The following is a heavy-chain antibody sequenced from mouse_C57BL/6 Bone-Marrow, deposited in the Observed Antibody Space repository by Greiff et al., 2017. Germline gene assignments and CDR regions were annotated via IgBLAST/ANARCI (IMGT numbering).Heavy chain of an antibody. D-gene: IGHD1-1*01. CDR2: IDPENGDT. J-gene: IGHJ2*01. CDR1: GFNIKDDY. V-gene: IGHV14-4*01. Sequence: DVQLQESGAELVRPGASVKLSCTASGFNIKDDYMHWVKQRPEQGLEWIGWIDPENGDTEYASKFQGKATITADTSSNTAYLQLSSLTSEDTAVYYCTTGGSSSYYFDYWGQGTTLTVSS. CDR3: TTGGSSSYYFDY.